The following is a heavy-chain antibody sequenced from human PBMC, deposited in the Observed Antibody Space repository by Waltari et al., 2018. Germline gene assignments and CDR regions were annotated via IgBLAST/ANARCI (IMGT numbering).Heavy chain of an antibody. CDR1: GGSFCGYY. CDR2: INHSGST. V-gene: IGHV4-34*01. D-gene: IGHD6-19*01. Sequence: QVQLQQWGAGLLKPSETLSLTCAVYGGSFCGYYWSWIRQPPGKGLEWIGEINHSGSTNYNPSLKSRVTISVDTSKNQFSLKLSSVTAADTAVYYCARGQYRSGWYFGYWGQGTLVTVSS. J-gene: IGHJ4*02. CDR3: ARGQYRSGWYFGY.